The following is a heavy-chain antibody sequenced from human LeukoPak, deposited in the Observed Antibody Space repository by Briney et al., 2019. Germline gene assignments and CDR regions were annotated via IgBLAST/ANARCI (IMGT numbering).Heavy chain of an antibody. CDR3: ARGSSSSSRPLGY. J-gene: IGHJ4*02. Sequence: SETLSLTCTVSGGSISSGSYYWSWIRQPAGKGLEWIGYIYYSGSTNYNPSLKSRVTISVDTSKNQFSLKLSSVTAADTAVYYCARGSSSSSRPLGYWGQGTLVTVSS. CDR2: IYYSGST. CDR1: GGSISSGSYY. V-gene: IGHV4-61*10. D-gene: IGHD6-6*01.